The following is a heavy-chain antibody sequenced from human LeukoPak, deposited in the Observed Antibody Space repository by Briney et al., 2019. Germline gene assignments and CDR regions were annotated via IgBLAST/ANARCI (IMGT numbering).Heavy chain of an antibody. V-gene: IGHV1-46*01. CDR3: ARGRTYYDFWSPIDY. Sequence: GASVKVSCKASGYTFTGYYMHWVRQAPGQGLEWMGIINPSGGSTSYAQKFQGRVTMTRDMSTSTVYMELSSLRSEDTAVYYCARGRTYYDFWSPIDYWGQGTLVTVSS. D-gene: IGHD3-3*01. CDR2: INPSGGST. J-gene: IGHJ4*02. CDR1: GYTFTGYY.